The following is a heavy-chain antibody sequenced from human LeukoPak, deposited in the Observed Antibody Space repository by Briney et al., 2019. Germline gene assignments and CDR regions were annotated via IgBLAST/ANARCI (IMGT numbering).Heavy chain of an antibody. Sequence: PGGSLRLSCAASGFTFHNYEMNWVRQAPGKGLEWVANISSSGDTTYYADSVKGRFTISRDNAKSSLFLEMKSLRVEDTALYFCASPRYNWNADYSDYWGQGTLVTVSS. CDR3: ASPRYNWNADYSDY. V-gene: IGHV3-48*03. J-gene: IGHJ4*02. CDR1: GFTFHNYE. D-gene: IGHD1-1*01. CDR2: ISSSGDTT.